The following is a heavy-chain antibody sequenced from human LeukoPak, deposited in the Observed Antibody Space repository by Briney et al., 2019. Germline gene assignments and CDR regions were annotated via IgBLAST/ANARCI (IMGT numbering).Heavy chain of an antibody. CDR3: ARDTRLGYCRSTSCYASWFDP. J-gene: IGHJ5*02. Sequence: GGSLRLSCAASGFTFSSYGMHWVRQAPGKGLEWVSTISGSGDNTYYADSVKGRFTISRDNSKNTLYLQMNSLRTEDTALYYCARDTRLGYCRSTSCYASWFDPWGQGTLVTVSS. V-gene: IGHV3-23*01. CDR1: GFTFSSYG. CDR2: ISGSGDNT. D-gene: IGHD2-2*01.